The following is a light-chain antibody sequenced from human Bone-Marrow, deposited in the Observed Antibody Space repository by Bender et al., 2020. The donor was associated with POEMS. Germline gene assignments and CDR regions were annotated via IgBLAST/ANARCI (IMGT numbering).Light chain of an antibody. CDR3: SSYAGSNNFGI. V-gene: IGLV2-8*01. CDR1: SSDIGRYNF. Sequence: QSALTQPASVSGSPGQSVTISCTGTSSDIGRYNFVSWYQHHPGKAPKLMIYEVNKRPSGVPDRFSGSKSGNTASLTVSGLQAEDEAVYYCSSYAGSNNFGIFGGGTDLTVL. CDR2: EVN. J-gene: IGLJ2*01.